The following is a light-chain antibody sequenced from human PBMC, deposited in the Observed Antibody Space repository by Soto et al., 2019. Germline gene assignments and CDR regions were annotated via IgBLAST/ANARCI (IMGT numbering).Light chain of an antibody. Sequence: QSVLTQPPSASGTPGQRVNISCSGSSSNIGSNTVDWYQQFPGTAPKLLIYSNIKRPSGVPDRFSGSKSVTSASLAIRGLQSEDEADYFCATWDGSLSAYVFGTGTKLTVL. J-gene: IGLJ1*01. CDR3: ATWDGSLSAYV. CDR2: SNI. CDR1: SSNIGSNT. V-gene: IGLV1-44*01.